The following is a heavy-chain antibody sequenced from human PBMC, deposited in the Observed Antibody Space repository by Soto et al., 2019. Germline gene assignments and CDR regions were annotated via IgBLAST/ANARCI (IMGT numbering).Heavy chain of an antibody. CDR2: IVVGNGNT. J-gene: IGHJ3*02. V-gene: IGHV1-58*01. CDR1: GFTVSDSA. Sequence: QMQLVQSGPDVKEPGTSVKVSCQASGFTVSDSAVQWVRQARGQPLEWIGYIVVGNGNTNFPQRFQERVTFSSDKVRGAAHIEPRSLGSEDTALYLSAETTPYHFLSSFVTCLGFEIRGQRA. CDR3: AETTPYHFLSSFVTCLGFEI. D-gene: IGHD3-3*01.